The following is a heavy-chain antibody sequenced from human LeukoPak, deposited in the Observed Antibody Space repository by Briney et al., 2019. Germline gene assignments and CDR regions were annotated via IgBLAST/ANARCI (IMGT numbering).Heavy chain of an antibody. CDR2: IYNSGRT. J-gene: IGHJ4*02. Sequence: SETLSLTCTVSGGSINSYYWSWIRQHPGKGLEWIGYIYNSGRTYYNPSLKSRVTMSVDTSKNQFSLKLSSVTAADTAVYYCARGEGNSGYDFLSWGQGTLVTVSS. V-gene: IGHV4-59*06. CDR1: GGSINSYY. CDR3: ARGEGNSGYDFLS. D-gene: IGHD5-12*01.